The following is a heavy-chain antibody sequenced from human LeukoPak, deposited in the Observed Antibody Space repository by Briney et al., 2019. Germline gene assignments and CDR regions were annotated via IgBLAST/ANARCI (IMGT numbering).Heavy chain of an antibody. CDR2: MNPSSGNT. Sequence: GASVKVSCKASGYTATNYDINWVRRATGQGLEWMGWMNPSSGNTGYAQKLQDRVTMTWNTSISTGYMELSSLRSEDTAMYYCTRAWSGGSDAIDIWGQGTIVTVSS. D-gene: IGHD3-3*01. J-gene: IGHJ3*02. V-gene: IGHV1-8*01. CDR1: GYTATNYD. CDR3: TRAWSGGSDAIDI.